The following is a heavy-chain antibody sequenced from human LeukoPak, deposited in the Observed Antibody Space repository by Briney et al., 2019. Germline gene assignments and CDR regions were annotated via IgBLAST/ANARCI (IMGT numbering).Heavy chain of an antibody. CDR2: MSPNSGNT. D-gene: IGHD7-27*01. CDR3: ARGPPNWGYDY. V-gene: IGHV1-8*01. CDR1: GYTFTSYD. Sequence: ASVNVSCKASGYTFTSYDINWVRQATGQGPEWMGWMSPNSGNTGYAQKFQGRVTMTRSTSMSTAYMELSSLRSEDTAVYYCARGPPNWGYDYWGQGTLVTVSS. J-gene: IGHJ4*02.